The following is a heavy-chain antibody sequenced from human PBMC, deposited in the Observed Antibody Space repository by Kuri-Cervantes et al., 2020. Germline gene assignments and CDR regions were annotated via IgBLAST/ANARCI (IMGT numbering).Heavy chain of an antibody. CDR3: ARDVGARANYYGSGSSYPDV. CDR2: ISAYNGNT. V-gene: IGHV1-18*01. J-gene: IGHJ6*02. CDR1: GYTFTSYG. D-gene: IGHD3-10*01. Sequence: ASVKVSCKASGYTFTSYGISWVRQAPGQGLEWMGWISAYNGNTNYAQKLQGRVTMTTDTSTSTAYMELRSLRSDDTAVYYCARDVGARANYYGSGSSYPDVWGQGTTVTVSS.